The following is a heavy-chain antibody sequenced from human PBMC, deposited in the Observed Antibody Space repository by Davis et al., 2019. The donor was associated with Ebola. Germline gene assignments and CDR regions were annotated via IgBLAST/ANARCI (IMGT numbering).Heavy chain of an antibody. V-gene: IGHV5-51*01. CDR3: ARDYDFWSAGAFDI. CDR2: IYPGDSDT. Sequence: PGGSLRLSCKGSGYSFTSYWIGWVRQMPGKGLEWMGIIYPGDSDTRYSPSFQGQVTISADKSISTAYLQWSSLKASDTAMYYCARDYDFWSAGAFDIWGQGTMVTVSS. D-gene: IGHD3-3*01. J-gene: IGHJ3*02. CDR1: GYSFTSYW.